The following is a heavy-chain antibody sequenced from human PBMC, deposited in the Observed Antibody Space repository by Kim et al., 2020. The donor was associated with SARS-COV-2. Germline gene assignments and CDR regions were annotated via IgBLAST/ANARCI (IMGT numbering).Heavy chain of an antibody. Sequence: SETLSLTCTVSGGSISSYYWSWIRQPPGKGLEWIGYIYYSGSTNYNPSPKSRVTISVDTSKNQFSLKLRSVTAADTAGYYCARGFYPWGQGTPVTVSS. CDR2: IYYSGST. CDR3: ARGFYP. V-gene: IGHV4-59*01. CDR1: GGSISSYY. J-gene: IGHJ5*02.